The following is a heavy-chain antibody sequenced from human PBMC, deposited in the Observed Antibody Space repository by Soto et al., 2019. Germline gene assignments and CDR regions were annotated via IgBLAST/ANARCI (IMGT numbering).Heavy chain of an antibody. J-gene: IGHJ5*02. CDR2: LYYSGTT. D-gene: IGHD1-1*01. Sequence: PSETLSLTCTVSGGSISSGFYYWSWLRQPPGKGLEWIGYLYYSGTTNYNPSLKSRAAISIDTSKNQFFLTLDSVTAADTAVYYCARGDRAHDLPFDTWGQGILVTVSS. CDR1: GGSISSGFYY. V-gene: IGHV4-61*01. CDR3: ARGDRAHDLPFDT.